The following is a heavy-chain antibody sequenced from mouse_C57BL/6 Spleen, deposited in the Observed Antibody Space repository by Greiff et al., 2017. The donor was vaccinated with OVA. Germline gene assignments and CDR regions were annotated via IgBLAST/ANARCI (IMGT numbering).Heavy chain of an antibody. CDR3: ASSIYYDRDYYAMDY. J-gene: IGHJ4*01. Sequence: EVHLVESGGDLVKPGGSLKLSCAASGFTFSSYGMSWVRQTPDKRLEWVATISSGGSYTYYPDSVKGRFTISRDNAKNTLYLQMSSLKSEDTAMYYCASSIYYDRDYYAMDYWGQGTSVTVSS. CDR2: ISSGGSYT. V-gene: IGHV5-6*01. D-gene: IGHD2-4*01. CDR1: GFTFSSYG.